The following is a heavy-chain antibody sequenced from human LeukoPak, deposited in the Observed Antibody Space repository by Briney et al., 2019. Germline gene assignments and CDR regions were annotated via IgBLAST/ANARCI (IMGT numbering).Heavy chain of an antibody. CDR1: GFSFSNAW. Sequence: GGSLRLSCAASGFSFSNAWMSWVRQAPGKGLEWVGRIKRKGDDGTIDYAAPVKGRLTISRDDSRNTLYLQMNSLKSEDTAVYYCTAGTGRSDFDYWGQGTLVAVSS. CDR2: IKRKGDDGTI. D-gene: IGHD3/OR15-3a*01. CDR3: TAGTGRSDFDY. V-gene: IGHV3-15*01. J-gene: IGHJ4*02.